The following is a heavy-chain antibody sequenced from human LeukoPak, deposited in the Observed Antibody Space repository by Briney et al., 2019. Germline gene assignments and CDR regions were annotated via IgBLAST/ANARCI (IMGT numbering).Heavy chain of an antibody. CDR2: ISAYNDNT. J-gene: IGHJ5*02. D-gene: IGHD6-19*01. V-gene: IGHV1-18*01. CDR3: ARVKWGGWSSSGGFDP. CDR1: GYTFTSYG. Sequence: ASVKVSCKASGYTFTSYGISWVRQAPGQGLEWMGWISAYNDNTNYAQKLQGRVTMTTDTSTSTAYMELRSLRSDDTAVYYCARVKWGGWSSSGGFDPWGREPWSPSPQ.